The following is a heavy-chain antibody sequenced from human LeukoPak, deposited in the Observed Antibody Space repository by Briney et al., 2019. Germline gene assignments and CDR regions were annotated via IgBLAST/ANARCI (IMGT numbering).Heavy chain of an antibody. CDR3: ARWRGSSDAFDI. CDR2: IKSDGRST. D-gene: IGHD3-10*01. V-gene: IGHV3-74*01. CDR1: GFTFSSYA. J-gene: IGHJ3*02. Sequence: GGSLRLSCAASGFTFSSYAMHWVRQAPGKGLVWVSRIKSDGRSTSYADSVKGRFTISRDNAKNTLYLKMNSLRVEDTAVYYCARWRGSSDAFDIWGQGTMVTVSS.